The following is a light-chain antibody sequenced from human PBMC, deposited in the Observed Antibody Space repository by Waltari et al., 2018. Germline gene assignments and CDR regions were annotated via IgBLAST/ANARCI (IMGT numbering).Light chain of an antibody. CDR2: KAS. Sequence: DIQVTQSPSTLSASLGDRVTITCRASQSISSWLAWYQQKPGKAPKILIKKASSLESGVPSGFTGSGSGTEFTLTISSLQAEDVAVYYCQQYYALPRTFGQGTKVEI. CDR3: QQYYALPRT. CDR1: QSISSW. V-gene: IGKV1-5*03. J-gene: IGKJ1*01.